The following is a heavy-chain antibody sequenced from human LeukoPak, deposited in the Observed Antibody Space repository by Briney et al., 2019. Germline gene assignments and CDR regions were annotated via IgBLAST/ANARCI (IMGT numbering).Heavy chain of an antibody. CDR1: GGSISSYY. D-gene: IGHD5-24*01. CDR2: IYYSGST. J-gene: IGHJ4*02. Sequence: SETLSLTCTVSGGSISSYYWSWIRQPPGKGLEWIGYIYYSGSTNYNPSLKSRVTISVDTSKNQFSLKLSSVTAADTAVYYCARDRMADYWGQGTLVTVSS. V-gene: IGHV4-59*01. CDR3: ARDRMADY.